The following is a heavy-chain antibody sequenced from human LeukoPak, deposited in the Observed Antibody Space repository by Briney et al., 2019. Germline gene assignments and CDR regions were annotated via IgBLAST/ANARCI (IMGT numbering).Heavy chain of an antibody. J-gene: IGHJ4*02. CDR1: GYSFTSYW. D-gene: IGHD3-10*01. Sequence: GESLKISCKGSGYSFTSYWIGWVRQMPGKGLEWMGIIYPGDSDTRYSPSFQGQVTISADKSISTAYLQWSSLKASDTAMYYCARPWPMGSGSYHFDYWGQGTLVTVSS. V-gene: IGHV5-51*01. CDR2: IYPGDSDT. CDR3: ARPWPMGSGSYHFDY.